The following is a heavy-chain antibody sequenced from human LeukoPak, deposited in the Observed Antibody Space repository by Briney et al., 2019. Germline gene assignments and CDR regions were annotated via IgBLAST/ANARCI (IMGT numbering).Heavy chain of an antibody. Sequence: SETLSLTCSVSGDSISSGYYWGWIRQPPGQGLEWIGSIYHSGNTYYNPSLKSRVTISLDTSKKKFFLRLSSVTAADTAVYYCARDLSLFVAGPVGYWGQGTLVTVSS. CDR2: IYHSGNT. CDR1: GDSISSGYY. V-gene: IGHV4-38-2*02. D-gene: IGHD6-19*01. J-gene: IGHJ4*02. CDR3: ARDLSLFVAGPVGY.